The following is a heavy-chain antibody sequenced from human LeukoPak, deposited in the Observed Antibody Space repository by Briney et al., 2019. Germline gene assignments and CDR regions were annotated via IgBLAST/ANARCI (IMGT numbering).Heavy chain of an antibody. J-gene: IGHJ4*02. CDR2: ITSSSSSI. D-gene: IGHD6-13*01. Sequence: GGSLRLSCAASGFTFSSYNMNWVRQAPGKGLEWVSSITSSSSSIYYADSVKGRFTISRDNAKNSLYLQMNSLTAADTAVYYCARVGDQYSSSPLNYFDYWGQGTLVTVSS. CDR1: GFTFSSYN. V-gene: IGHV3-21*01. CDR3: ARVGDQYSSSPLNYFDY.